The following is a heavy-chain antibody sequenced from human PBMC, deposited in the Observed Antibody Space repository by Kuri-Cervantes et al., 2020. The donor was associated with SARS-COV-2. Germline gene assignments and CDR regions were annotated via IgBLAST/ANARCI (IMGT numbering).Heavy chain of an antibody. CDR3: VRFRYYDSSRHASDI. V-gene: IGHV1-2*02. J-gene: IGHJ3*02. Sequence: ASVKVSCKASGYTFTSYYMHWVRQAPGQGLEWMGWVNPKTGGTKYAQKLQGRVTMTRDTSITTAYMELSRLRYDDTAVYYCVRFRYYDSSRHASDIWGQGTMVTVSS. D-gene: IGHD3-22*01. CDR2: VNPKTGGT. CDR1: GYTFTSYY.